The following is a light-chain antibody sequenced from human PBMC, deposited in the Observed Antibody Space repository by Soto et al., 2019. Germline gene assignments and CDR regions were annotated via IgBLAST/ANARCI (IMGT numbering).Light chain of an antibody. CDR3: QQYNTWRSIT. Sequence: EIVMTASPATLSLSPGGKTTLPRTASQNIGNKLAWYQHKPGQAPRVLIYDTSTRAAGIPARFSGSGSETNFTLTIITLQSEDFAVYYCQQYNTWRSITFGQGTRLEIK. CDR1: QNIGNK. J-gene: IGKJ5*01. V-gene: IGKV3-15*01. CDR2: DTS.